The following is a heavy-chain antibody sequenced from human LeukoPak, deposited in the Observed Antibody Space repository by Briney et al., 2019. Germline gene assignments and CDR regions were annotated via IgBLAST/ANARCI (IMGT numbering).Heavy chain of an antibody. J-gene: IGHJ5*02. Sequence: ASVKVSCKASGYTFTDYYTHWVRQAPGQGLEWMGWINPNSGGTNYAQKFQGRVTMTRDTSISTAYMELSRLRSDDTAVYYCARSGWYGWAKYNWFDPWGQGTLVTVSS. D-gene: IGHD6-19*01. CDR2: INPNSGGT. V-gene: IGHV1-2*02. CDR1: GYTFTDYY. CDR3: ARSGWYGWAKYNWFDP.